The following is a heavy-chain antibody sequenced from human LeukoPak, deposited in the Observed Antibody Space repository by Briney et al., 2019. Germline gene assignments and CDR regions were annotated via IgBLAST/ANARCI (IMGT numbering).Heavy chain of an antibody. Sequence: GGSLRLSCAASGFTFSSYGMHWVRQAPGKGLEWVANIKQDGSEKYYVDSVKGRFTISRDNAKNSLYLQMNSLRAEDTAVYYCAVGRAAGHDYWGPGTLVTVSS. J-gene: IGHJ4*02. CDR3: AVGRAAGHDY. D-gene: IGHD6-13*01. CDR1: GFTFSSYG. V-gene: IGHV3-7*01. CDR2: IKQDGSEK.